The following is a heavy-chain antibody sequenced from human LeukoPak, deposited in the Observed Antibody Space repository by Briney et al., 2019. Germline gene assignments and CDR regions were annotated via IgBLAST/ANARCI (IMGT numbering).Heavy chain of an antibody. CDR1: GGSFSGYY. CDR3: ARGYCTNGVCYPGMYYMDV. V-gene: IGHV4-34*01. Sequence: SETLSLTCAVYGGSFSGYYWSWIRQPPGKGLEWIGEINHSGSTNYNPSLKSRVTISVDTSKNQFSLKLSSVTAADTAVYYCARGYCTNGVCYPGMYYMDVWGKGTTVTVSS. J-gene: IGHJ6*03. CDR2: INHSGST. D-gene: IGHD2-8*01.